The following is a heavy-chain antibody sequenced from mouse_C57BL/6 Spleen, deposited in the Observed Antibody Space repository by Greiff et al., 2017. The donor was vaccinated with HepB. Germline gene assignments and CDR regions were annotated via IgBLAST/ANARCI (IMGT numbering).Heavy chain of an antibody. CDR3: ARSYDYDGNALDY. V-gene: IGHV1-76*01. CDR1: GYTFTSYY. CDR2: IYPGSGNT. Sequence: QVQLQQSGAELVRPGASVKLSCKASGYTFTSYYINWVKQRPGQGLEWIARIYPGSGNTYYNEKFKGKATLTADKSSSTAYMQLSSLTSEDSAVYFGARSYDYDGNALDYWGQGTSVTVAS. J-gene: IGHJ4*01. D-gene: IGHD2-4*01.